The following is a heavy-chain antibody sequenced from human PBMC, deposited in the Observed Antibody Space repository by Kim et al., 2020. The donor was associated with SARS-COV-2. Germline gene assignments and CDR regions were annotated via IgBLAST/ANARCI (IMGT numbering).Heavy chain of an antibody. V-gene: IGHV6-1*01. D-gene: IGHD3-10*01. Sequence: SQTLSLTCAISGDSVSSKTAAWNWIRQSPSRGLEWLGRTYYRSKWVNEYAVSVRGRISINPDTSNNQFSLHLNSVTPEDTAMYYCARDFNPGADYWGQGTLVTVSS. CDR3: ARDFNPGADY. CDR2: TYYRSKWVN. J-gene: IGHJ4*02. CDR1: GDSVSSKTAA.